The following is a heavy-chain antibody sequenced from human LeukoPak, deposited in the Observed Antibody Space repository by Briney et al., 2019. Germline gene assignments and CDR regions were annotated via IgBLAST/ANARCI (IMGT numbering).Heavy chain of an antibody. D-gene: IGHD3-10*01. CDR3: AKHPPYYYGSESYYKLFDY. CDR1: GFTFSSYS. J-gene: IGHJ4*02. V-gene: IGHV3-23*01. Sequence: GGSLRLSCAASGFTFSSYSMMWVRQAPGKGLEWVSAISGSGGSTYYADSVKGRFTISRDNSKNTLYLQMNSLRAEDTAVYYCAKHPPYYYGSESYYKLFDYWGQGTLVTVSS. CDR2: ISGSGGST.